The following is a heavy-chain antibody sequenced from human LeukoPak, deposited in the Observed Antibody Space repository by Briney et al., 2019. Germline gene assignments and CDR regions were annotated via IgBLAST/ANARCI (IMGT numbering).Heavy chain of an antibody. Sequence: PSETLSLTCTVSGGSISSSSYDWGWIRQPPGTGLEWIGSISYSGTTYYNPSLKTRVTISVDTSKNQFSLKLCSVTPADTAVYYCAAGWYRSSLDYWGQGTLVTVSS. V-gene: IGHV4-39*01. CDR2: ISYSGTT. J-gene: IGHJ4*02. D-gene: IGHD6-13*01. CDR3: AAGWYRSSLDY. CDR1: GGSISSSSYD.